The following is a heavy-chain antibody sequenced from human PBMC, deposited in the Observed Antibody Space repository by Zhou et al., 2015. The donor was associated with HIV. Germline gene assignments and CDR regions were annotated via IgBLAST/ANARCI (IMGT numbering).Heavy chain of an antibody. CDR3: ARAAHDYSNYGGGGFDP. D-gene: IGHD4-11*01. Sequence: LVQSGTEVRKPGSSVKVSCKASGGTFSSYAISWVRQAPGQGLEWMGGIIPIFGTANYAQKFQGRVTITADKSTSTAYMELSSLRSEDTAVYYCARAAHDYSNYGGGGFDPWGQGTLVTVSS. J-gene: IGHJ5*02. V-gene: IGHV1-69*06. CDR2: IIPIFGTA. CDR1: GGTFSSYA.